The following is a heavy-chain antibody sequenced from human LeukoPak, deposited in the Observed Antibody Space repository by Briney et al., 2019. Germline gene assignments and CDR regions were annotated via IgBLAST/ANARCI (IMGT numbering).Heavy chain of an antibody. CDR2: ISGTGGST. V-gene: IGHV3-23*01. CDR1: GFTFSSYA. D-gene: IGHD1-1*01. J-gene: IGHJ4*02. Sequence: PGGSLRLSCAASGFTFSSYAMSWVRQAPGKGLEWVSSISGTGGSTYYADSVKGRFTISRDNSNNTLFLQMNSLRAEDTAVCYCAKVRTGHYFDYWGQGTLVTVSS. CDR3: AKVRTGHYFDY.